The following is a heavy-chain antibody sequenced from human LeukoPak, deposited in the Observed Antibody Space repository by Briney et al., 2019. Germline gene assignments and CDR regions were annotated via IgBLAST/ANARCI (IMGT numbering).Heavy chain of an antibody. CDR3: AVQVGYSYGYYFDY. CDR1: GGSISSYY. Sequence: SETLSLTCTVSGGSISSYYWSWIRQPPGKGLDWIGYIYHSGSTYYNPSLKSRVTISVDRSKNQFSLKLSSVTAADTAVYYCAVQVGYSYGYYFDYWGQGTLVTVSS. CDR2: IYHSGST. J-gene: IGHJ4*02. D-gene: IGHD5-18*01. V-gene: IGHV4-59*04.